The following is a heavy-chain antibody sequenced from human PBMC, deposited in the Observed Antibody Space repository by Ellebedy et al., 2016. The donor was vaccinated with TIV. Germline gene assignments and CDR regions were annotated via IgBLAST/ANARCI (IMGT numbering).Heavy chain of an antibody. CDR3: VRGWYSSGHCDVFAM. V-gene: IGHV3-48*01. J-gene: IGHJ3*02. D-gene: IGHD6-19*01. CDR2: ISSVLTI. Sequence: GGSLRLXXAASGFTFSSYNMNWVRQAPGKGLEWVSYISSVLTIYYADSVKGRFTISRDNAQNTVYLQMNSLRLEDTAVYYCVRGWYSSGHCDVFAMWGQGTIVTVSS. CDR1: GFTFSSYN.